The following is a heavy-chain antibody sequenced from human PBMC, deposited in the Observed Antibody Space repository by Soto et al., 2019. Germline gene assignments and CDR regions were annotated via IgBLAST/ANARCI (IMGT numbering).Heavy chain of an antibody. Sequence: QVQLVQSGAEVKKPGSSVKVSCKASGGTFSSYAISWVRQAPGQGLEWMGGIIPIFGTANYAQKFQGRVTITADESTSTAYMELSSLRSEDTAVYYCARDGGARINWNVSKISSAYYYYGMDVWGQGTTVTVSS. J-gene: IGHJ6*02. D-gene: IGHD1-20*01. CDR1: GGTFSSYA. CDR3: ARDGGARINWNVSKISSAYYYYGMDV. CDR2: IIPIFGTA. V-gene: IGHV1-69*01.